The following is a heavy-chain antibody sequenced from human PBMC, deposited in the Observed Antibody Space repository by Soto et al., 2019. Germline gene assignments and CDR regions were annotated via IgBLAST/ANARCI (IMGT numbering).Heavy chain of an antibody. CDR1: GFSRYA. CDR2: ISGIGGGS. Sequence: PGGSLRLSCAASGFSRYAMSWVRQAPGRGLEWVSAISGIGGGSHYADSVRGRFTISRDNSKNTVYLHMSSLRAEDAAVYYCAKTPRSSTSPQYFESWGQGTLVTVSS. J-gene: IGHJ4*02. V-gene: IGHV3-23*01. CDR3: AKTPRSSTSPQYFES. D-gene: IGHD2-2*01.